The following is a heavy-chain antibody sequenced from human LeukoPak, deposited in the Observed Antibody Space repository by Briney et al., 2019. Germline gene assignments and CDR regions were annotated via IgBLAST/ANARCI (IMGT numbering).Heavy chain of an antibody. V-gene: IGHV1-2*02. Sequence: GASVTVSCKASGYTFTGYYMHWVRQAPGQGLEWMGWINAYSGDTKYAQKFQGRVTMTRDTSISTAYMELSRLRSDDTAMYYCAREISDYSDYWGQGTLVTVS. J-gene: IGHJ4*02. D-gene: IGHD3-22*01. CDR2: INAYSGDT. CDR3: AREISDYSDY. CDR1: GYTFTGYY.